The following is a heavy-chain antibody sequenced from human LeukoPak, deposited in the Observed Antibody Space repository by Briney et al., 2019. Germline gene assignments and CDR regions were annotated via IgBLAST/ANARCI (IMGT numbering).Heavy chain of an antibody. J-gene: IGHJ3*02. Sequence: GGSLRFSCAASGVTFSSYAMHWVRQAPGKGLEWVALISYDGSNKYYADSVKGRFTISRDNAKNSLYLQMNSLRAEDTAVYYCARGWIQLWLGAFDIWGQGTMVTVSS. CDR1: GVTFSSYA. V-gene: IGHV3-30*04. CDR3: ARGWIQLWLGAFDI. D-gene: IGHD5-18*01. CDR2: ISYDGSNK.